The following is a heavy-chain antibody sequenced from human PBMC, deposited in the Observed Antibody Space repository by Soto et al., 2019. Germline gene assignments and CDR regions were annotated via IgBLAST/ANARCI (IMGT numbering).Heavy chain of an antibody. Sequence: EVQLLESGGGLVQPGGSLRLSCAASGFTFSSYAMSWVRQAPGKGLEWVSAISGSGGSTYYADSVKGRFTISRDNSKNTLYLQMNSLRAEDTAVYYCAKGGGSTMADKKYYDFWSGYYGDDMDVWGKGTTVTVSS. CDR1: GFTFSSYA. CDR3: AKGGGSTMADKKYYDFWSGYYGDDMDV. J-gene: IGHJ6*03. D-gene: IGHD3-3*01. V-gene: IGHV3-23*01. CDR2: ISGSGGST.